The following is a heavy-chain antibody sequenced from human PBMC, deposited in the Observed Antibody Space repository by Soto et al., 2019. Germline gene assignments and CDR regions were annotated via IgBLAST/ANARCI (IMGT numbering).Heavy chain of an antibody. CDR3: ALERRYSSGPRINHYFHY. D-gene: IGHD5-18*01. CDR2: IYYNGNT. CDR1: GGSVSTYY. Sequence: QVQLQESGPGLVKPSEALSLTCSVSGGSVSTYYWSWIRQPPGKGLEWIGYIYYNGNTNYNPSLKSRVTICLHTSRKHFPLNLSSVTTADTAVYYCALERRYSSGPRINHYFHYWGQGSLVTVSS. V-gene: IGHV4-59*02. J-gene: IGHJ4*02.